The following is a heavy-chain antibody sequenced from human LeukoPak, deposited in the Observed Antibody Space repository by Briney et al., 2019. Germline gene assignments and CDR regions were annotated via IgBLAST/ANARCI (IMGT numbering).Heavy chain of an antibody. V-gene: IGHV3-53*01. CDR1: GFTLTTYG. CDR3: ARAQYYFGSSAYYY. D-gene: IGHD3-22*01. J-gene: IGHJ4*02. Sequence: GGSLRLSCAASGFTLTTYGMIWVRQAPGKGLEWVSVIYSGGSTYYADSVKGRFTISRDNSKNTLFLQMNTLRAEDTAVYYCARAQYYFGSSAYYYWGQGTLVTVSS. CDR2: IYSGGST.